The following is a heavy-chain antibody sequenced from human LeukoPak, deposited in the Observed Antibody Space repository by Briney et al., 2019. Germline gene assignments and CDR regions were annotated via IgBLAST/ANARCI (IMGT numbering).Heavy chain of an antibody. CDR2: IIPIFGTA. CDR3: ARDTAVDYDILTGYYYYYYMDV. D-gene: IGHD3-9*01. Sequence: WASVKVSCKASGGTFSSYAISWVRQAPGQGLEWMGGIIPIFGTANYAQKFQGRVTITTDESTSTAYMELSSLRSEDTAVYYCARDTAVDYDILTGYYYYYYMDVWGKGTTVTVSS. CDR1: GGTFSSYA. J-gene: IGHJ6*03. V-gene: IGHV1-69*05.